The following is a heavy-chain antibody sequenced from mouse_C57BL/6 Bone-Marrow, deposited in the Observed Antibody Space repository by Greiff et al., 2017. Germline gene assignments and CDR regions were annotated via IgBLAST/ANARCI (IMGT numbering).Heavy chain of an antibody. CDR3: ARHPLYYGYDGPFAY. V-gene: IGHV1-55*01. CDR2: IYPGSGST. Sequence: VQLQQPGAELVKPGASVKMSCKASGYTFTSYWITWVQQRPGQGLEWIGDIYPGSGSTNYNEKFKSKATLTVDTSSSTAYMQLSSLTSADSAVYYCARHPLYYGYDGPFAYWGQGTLVTVSA. J-gene: IGHJ3*01. CDR1: GYTFTSYW. D-gene: IGHD2-2*01.